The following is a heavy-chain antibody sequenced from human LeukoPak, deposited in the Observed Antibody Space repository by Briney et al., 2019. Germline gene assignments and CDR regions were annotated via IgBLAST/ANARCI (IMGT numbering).Heavy chain of an antibody. V-gene: IGHV3-23*01. Sequence: GGSLRLSCAASGFTFSTYAMTWVRQAPGKGLEWVSLISRGGDVTYYADSVKGRFTISRYSSKNTLYLQMHSLRAEDTAVYYCAARPGEVAVPYDYWGQGTLVTVSS. D-gene: IGHD2-15*01. J-gene: IGHJ4*02. CDR3: AARPGEVAVPYDY. CDR1: GFTFSTYA. CDR2: ISRGGDVT.